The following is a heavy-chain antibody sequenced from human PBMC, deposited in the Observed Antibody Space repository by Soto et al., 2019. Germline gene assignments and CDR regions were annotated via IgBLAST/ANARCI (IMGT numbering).Heavy chain of an antibody. J-gene: IGHJ6*02. V-gene: IGHV3-7*01. CDR2: IKQDGSEK. D-gene: IGHD3-22*01. CDR3: ARDNRKVVVIYYYYYYGMDV. Sequence: WGALLLACASSVFTFSIYWMNWVRQAPGKGLDLVANIKQDGSEKYYVDSVKGRFTISIDNAKNSLYLQMNSLRAEDTAVYYCARDNRKVVVIYYYYYYGMDVWGQGTPVTVSS. CDR1: VFTFSIYW.